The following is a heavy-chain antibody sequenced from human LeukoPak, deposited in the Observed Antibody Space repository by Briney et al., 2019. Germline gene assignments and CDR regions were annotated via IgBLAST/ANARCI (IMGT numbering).Heavy chain of an antibody. J-gene: IGHJ4*02. Sequence: AGGSLRLSCAASGFTFSNAWMSWVRQASGKGLEWVGRIKSKTDGGTTDYAAPVKGRFTISRDDSKNTLYLQMNSLKTEDTAVYYCTTDEGATEGYFDYWGQGTLVTVSS. CDR1: GFTFSNAW. V-gene: IGHV3-15*01. CDR3: TTDEGATEGYFDY. CDR2: IKSKTDGGTT. D-gene: IGHD4/OR15-4a*01.